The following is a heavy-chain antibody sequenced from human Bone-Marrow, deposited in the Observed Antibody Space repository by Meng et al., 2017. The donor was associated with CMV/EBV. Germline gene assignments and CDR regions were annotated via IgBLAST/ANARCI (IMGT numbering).Heavy chain of an antibody. CDR1: GFTFSSYS. V-gene: IGHV3-21*01. CDR3: AVDCSSTSCYFINDAFDI. D-gene: IGHD2-2*01. CDR2: ISSSSSYI. J-gene: IGHJ3*02. Sequence: GESLKISCAASGFTFSSYSMNWVRQAPGKGLEWVSSISSSSSYIYYADSVKGRFTISRDNAKNSLYLQMNSLRAEDTAVYYCAVDCSSTSCYFINDAFDIWGQGKRV.